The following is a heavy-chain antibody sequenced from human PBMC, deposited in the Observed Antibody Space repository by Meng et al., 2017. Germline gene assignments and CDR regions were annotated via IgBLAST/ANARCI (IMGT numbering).Heavy chain of an antibody. CDR1: GGTFSSYA. CDR2: IIPIFATA. V-gene: IGHV1-69*01. J-gene: IGHJ5*02. D-gene: IGHD2-15*01. Sequence: QVQLVQFGAEGKKPGSQVKVSCKASGGTFSSYAIRWVRQAPGQGLEWMGGIIPIFATANYAQKFQGRVTITADESTSTAYMELSSLRSEGTAVYYCAKEVDNWFDPWGQGTLVTVSS. CDR3: AKEVDNWFDP.